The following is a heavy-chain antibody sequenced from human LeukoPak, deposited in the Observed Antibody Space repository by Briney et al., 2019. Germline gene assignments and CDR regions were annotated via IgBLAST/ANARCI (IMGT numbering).Heavy chain of an antibody. CDR1: GFTFSSYG. CDR3: ASELKWDHNY. Sequence: GGSLRLSCAASGFTFSSYGMHWVRQAPGKGLEWVAVIWYDGSNKYYADSVKGRFTISRDNSKNTLYLRMNSLRAEDTAVYYCASELKWDHNYWGQGTLVTVSS. V-gene: IGHV3-33*01. CDR2: IWYDGSNK. D-gene: IGHD1-26*01. J-gene: IGHJ4*02.